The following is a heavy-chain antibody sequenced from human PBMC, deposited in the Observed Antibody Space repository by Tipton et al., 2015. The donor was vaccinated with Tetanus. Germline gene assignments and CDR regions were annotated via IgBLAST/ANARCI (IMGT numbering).Heavy chain of an antibody. CDR2: ISGSGTT. D-gene: IGHD2/OR15-2a*01. Sequence: TLSLTCAVSGASLRGGDYHWSWIRQPPGKGLEWLAYISGSGTTNSNYSLKSRITMTQDTSRNQFSLKLTSVTATDTAVYYCARERGNRGNAFDLWGQGTMVAVSS. CDR3: ARERGNRGNAFDL. J-gene: IGHJ3*01. V-gene: IGHV4-61*08. CDR1: GASLRGGDYH.